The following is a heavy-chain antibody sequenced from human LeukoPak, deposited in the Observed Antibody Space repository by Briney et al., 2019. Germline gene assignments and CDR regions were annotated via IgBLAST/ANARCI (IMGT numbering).Heavy chain of an antibody. CDR1: GFTFDDYA. CDR2: ISWNSGSI. Sequence: GGSLRLSCAASGFTFDDYAMHWVRQAPGKGLEWVSGISWNSGSIGYADSVKGRFTISRDNAKNSLYLQMNSLRAEDTALYYCAKGSSWFGELSSFTYYFYYWGQGTLVTVSS. V-gene: IGHV3-9*01. J-gene: IGHJ4*02. D-gene: IGHD3-10*01. CDR3: AKGSSWFGELSSFTYYFYY.